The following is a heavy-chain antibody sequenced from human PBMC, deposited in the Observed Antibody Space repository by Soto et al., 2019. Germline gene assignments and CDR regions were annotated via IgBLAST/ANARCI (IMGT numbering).Heavy chain of an antibody. Sequence: GGSLRLSCAASGFTFSSYGMHWVRQAPGKGLEWVAVISYDGSNKYYADSVKGRFTISRDNSKNTLYLQMNSLRADDTAVYYCARGTSSYTMVRVMDVWGQGTTVTVSS. V-gene: IGHV3-30*03. D-gene: IGHD3-10*01. CDR1: GFTFSSYG. CDR3: ARGTSSYTMVRVMDV. J-gene: IGHJ6*02. CDR2: ISYDGSNK.